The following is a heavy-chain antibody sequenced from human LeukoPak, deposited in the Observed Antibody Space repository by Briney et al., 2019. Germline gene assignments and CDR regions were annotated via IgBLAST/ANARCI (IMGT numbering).Heavy chain of an antibody. CDR1: GLTFSSYE. CDR3: ARQTYYDFWSGYSTFDY. CDR2: ISSSGSTK. V-gene: IGHV3-48*03. Sequence: PGGSLRLSCAASGLTFSSYEMNWVRQAPGKGLEWVSYISSSGSTKYYTDSVRGRFTISRDNAKNSLYLQMSSLRGEDTAVYYCARQTYYDFWSGYSTFDYWGQGTLVTVSS. D-gene: IGHD3-3*01. J-gene: IGHJ4*02.